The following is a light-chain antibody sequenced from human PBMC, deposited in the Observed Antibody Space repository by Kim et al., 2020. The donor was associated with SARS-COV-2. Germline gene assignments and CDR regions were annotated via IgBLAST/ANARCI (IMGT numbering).Light chain of an antibody. CDR3: LLSYRGAWV. V-gene: IGLV7-46*01. CDR1: TGTVTTDHN. J-gene: IGLJ3*02. Sequence: GGTVTVTCTSSTGTVTTDHNPYWFQQKPGQVPRTLIYDITNKPSWTPARFSGSLLGDKAALTLSGAQPEDEGDYYCLLSYRGAWVFGGGTQLTVL. CDR2: DIT.